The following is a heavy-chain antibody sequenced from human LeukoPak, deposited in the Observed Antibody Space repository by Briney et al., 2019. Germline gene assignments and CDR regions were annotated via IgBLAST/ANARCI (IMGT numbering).Heavy chain of an antibody. V-gene: IGHV4-59*01. J-gene: IGHJ4*02. CDR3: AREEGSSWSAFDY. Sequence: SETLSLTCKVSGGSIYSSYWTWIRRPPGKGLEWIGYVYYTGSTSYNPSLKSRVLISLDTSKDQFSLILASVTAADTAVYYCAREEGSSWSAFDYWGQGNLVTVSS. CDR1: GGSIYSSY. CDR2: VYYTGST. D-gene: IGHD6-13*01.